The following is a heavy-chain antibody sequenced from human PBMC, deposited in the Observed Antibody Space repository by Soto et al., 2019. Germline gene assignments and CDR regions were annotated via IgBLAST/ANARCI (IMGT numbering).Heavy chain of an antibody. J-gene: IGHJ4*02. V-gene: IGHV3-30-3*01. CDR1: GFIFSNYV. CDR2: MSYDGTTK. D-gene: IGHD3-10*01. CDR3: AREVLWSRYFDY. Sequence: QVQLVESAGGVVQPGRSLRLSCAASGFIFSNYVMYWVRQAPGKGLEWVAFMSYDGTTKSYADSVKGRFTISRDNSQNTLYLQMNSLRPEDTGVYYCAREVLWSRYFDYWGQGTLVTVSS.